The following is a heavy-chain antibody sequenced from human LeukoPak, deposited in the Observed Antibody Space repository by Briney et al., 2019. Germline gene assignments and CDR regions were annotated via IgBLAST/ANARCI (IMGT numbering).Heavy chain of an antibody. J-gene: IGHJ4*02. CDR3: ARDLHWGPDY. Sequence: GASVKVSCKASGYTFAGYYMHLVRQAPGQGLEWMGWINPNTGDTNYAQKFQGRVAMTRDTSISTAYVELSSLRSDDTAVYYCARDLHWGPDYWGQGTLVTVSS. V-gene: IGHV1-2*02. D-gene: IGHD7-27*01. CDR1: GYTFAGYY. CDR2: INPNTGDT.